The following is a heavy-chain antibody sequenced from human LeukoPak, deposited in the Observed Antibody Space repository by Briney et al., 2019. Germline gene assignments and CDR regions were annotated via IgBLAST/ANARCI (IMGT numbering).Heavy chain of an antibody. J-gene: IGHJ4*02. Sequence: GGSPRLSCAASGFTFSSYSMNWVRQAPGKGLEWVSSISSSSSYIYYADSVKGRFTISRDNAKNSLYLQMNSLRAEDTAVYYCASGGVGIAARPAVLGYWGQGTLVTVSS. CDR3: ASGGVGIAARPAVLGY. D-gene: IGHD6-6*01. CDR1: GFTFSSYS. CDR2: ISSSSSYI. V-gene: IGHV3-21*01.